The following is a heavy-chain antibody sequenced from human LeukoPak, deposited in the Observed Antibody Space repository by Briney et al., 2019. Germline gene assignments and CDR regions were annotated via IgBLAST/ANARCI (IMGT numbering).Heavy chain of an antibody. CDR1: GGSISSYY. CDR3: ARGESYRGYYFDY. V-gene: IGHV4-59*01. Sequence: PSETLSLTCTVSGGSISSYYWSWIRQPPGKGLEWIGYIYYSGSTNYNPSLKSRVTISVDTSKNQFSLKLSSVTAADTAVYYCARGESYRGYYFDYWGQGTLVTVSS. CDR2: IYYSGST. J-gene: IGHJ4*02. D-gene: IGHD2-21*01.